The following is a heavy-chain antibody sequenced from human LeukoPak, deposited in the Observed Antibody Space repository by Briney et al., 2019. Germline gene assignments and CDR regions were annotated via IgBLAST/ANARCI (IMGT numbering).Heavy chain of an antibody. CDR1: GGTFSSYA. J-gene: IGHJ5*02. V-gene: IGHV1-69*01. CDR2: IIPIFGTA. D-gene: IGHD2-2*01. CDR3: ARKHVVPAASVFWFDP. Sequence: SVKVSCKASGGTFSSYAISWVRQAPGQGLEWMGGIIPIFGTANYAQKFQGRVTITADESTSTAYMELSSLRSEDTAVYYCARKHVVPAASVFWFDPWGQGSLVTVSS.